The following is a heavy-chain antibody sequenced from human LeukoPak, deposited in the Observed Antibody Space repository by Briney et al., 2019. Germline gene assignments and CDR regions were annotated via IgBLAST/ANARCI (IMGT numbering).Heavy chain of an antibody. J-gene: IGHJ4*02. CDR1: GGSISSSNW. V-gene: IGHV4-4*02. D-gene: IGHD3-10*01. CDR3: ARGGVWFGELLWYFDY. CDR2: IYHSGST. Sequence: SETLSLTCAVSGGSISSSNWWSWVRQPPGKGLEWIGEIYHSGSTNYNPSLKSRVTISVDKSKNQFSLKLSSVTAADTAVYYCARGGVWFGELLWYFDYWGQGTLVTVSS.